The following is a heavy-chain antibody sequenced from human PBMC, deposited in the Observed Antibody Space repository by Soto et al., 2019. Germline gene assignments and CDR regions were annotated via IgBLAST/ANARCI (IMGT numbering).Heavy chain of an antibody. J-gene: IGHJ4*02. D-gene: IGHD1-1*01. CDR2: IYLDGES. V-gene: IGHV2-5*02. CDR1: GFSFTTTTMG. CDR3: AHRDSTGTTTYFDS. Sequence: QITLKKAGPTLVKPTEPLTLTCTFSGFSFTTTTMGVGWTRQPPGKALEWLAIIYLDGESRYNPLLRRRLTLTEDTSKNQVVLTMTNMDPKDTATYYCAHRDSTGTTTYFDSWGQGIPVTVAS.